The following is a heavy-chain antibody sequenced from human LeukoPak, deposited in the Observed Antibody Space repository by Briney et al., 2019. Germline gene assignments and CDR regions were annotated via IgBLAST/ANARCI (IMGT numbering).Heavy chain of an antibody. CDR1: GYTFTSYG. CDR3: ARVPGTMVRGLDY. D-gene: IGHD3-10*01. Sequence: GASVKVSCTASGYTFTSYGISWVRPAPGQGLEWMGWISAYNGNTNYAQKRQGRVTMTTDTSTSTAYMELGSLRSDDTAVYYCARVPGTMVRGLDYWGQGTLVTVSS. CDR2: ISAYNGNT. J-gene: IGHJ4*02. V-gene: IGHV1-18*01.